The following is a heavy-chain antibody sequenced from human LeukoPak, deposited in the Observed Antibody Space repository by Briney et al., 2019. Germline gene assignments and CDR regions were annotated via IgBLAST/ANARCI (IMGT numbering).Heavy chain of an antibody. Sequence: SETLSLTCTVSDGSISNFYWGWIRQPPGKGLEYIGYIYYSGTTNYTPSLKSRVTISVDTSKNQFSLKLSSVTAADTAIYYCARLCPWYGSGTYSYFDSWGQGTLVTVSS. V-gene: IGHV4-59*08. D-gene: IGHD3-10*01. CDR3: ARLCPWYGSGTYSYFDS. J-gene: IGHJ4*02. CDR2: IYYSGTT. CDR1: DGSISNFY.